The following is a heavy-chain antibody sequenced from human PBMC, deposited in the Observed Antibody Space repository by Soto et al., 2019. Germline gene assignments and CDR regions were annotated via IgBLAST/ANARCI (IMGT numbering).Heavy chain of an antibody. Sequence: QVQLQESGPGLVKPSGTLSLTCAVSGGSISSSNWWSWVRQPPGKGLEWIGEIYHSGSTNYNPSLKSRVTISVDKSRTQSPLKLSPLPAADTAVYYCGREYSGGSYSIDYWGQGTLVTVSS. CDR2: IYHSGST. J-gene: IGHJ4*02. CDR1: GGSISSSNW. V-gene: IGHV4-4*02. CDR3: GREYSGGSYSIDY. D-gene: IGHD1-26*01.